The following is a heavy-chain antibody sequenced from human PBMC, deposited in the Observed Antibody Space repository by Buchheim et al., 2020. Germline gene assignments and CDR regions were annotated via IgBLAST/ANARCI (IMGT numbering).Heavy chain of an antibody. Sequence: EVQLVESGGGLVKPGGSLRLSCAASGFTFSSYSMNWVRQAPGKGLEWVSSISSSSSYIYYADSVKGRLTISRDNAKNSLYLQMNSLRAEDTAVYYCARDESGYCSSTSCYPSGYFDYWGQGTL. CDR1: GFTFSSYS. V-gene: IGHV3-21*01. CDR3: ARDESGYCSSTSCYPSGYFDY. CDR2: ISSSSSYI. D-gene: IGHD2-2*03. J-gene: IGHJ4*02.